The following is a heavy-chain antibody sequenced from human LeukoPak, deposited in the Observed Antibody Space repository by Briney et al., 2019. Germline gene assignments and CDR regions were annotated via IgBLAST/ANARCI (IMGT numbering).Heavy chain of an antibody. Sequence: PGRSPRLSSAPPAVTFCAYAMRWVRQAPGKGLGRGAVISYDGSNKYYADSAKVRFTISSDNSKNTLYLQMNSLRAEDTAVYYCARDEDGYNSSWGQGTLVTVSS. CDR3: ARDEDGYNSS. V-gene: IGHV3-30*01. J-gene: IGHJ5*02. CDR2: ISYDGSNK. D-gene: IGHD5-24*01. CDR1: AVTFCAYA.